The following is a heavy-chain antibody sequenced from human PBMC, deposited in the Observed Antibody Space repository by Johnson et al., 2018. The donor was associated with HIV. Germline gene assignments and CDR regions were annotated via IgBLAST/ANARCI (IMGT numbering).Heavy chain of an antibody. D-gene: IGHD3-22*01. CDR1: GITVSSNY. CDR2: IYSGGST. J-gene: IGHJ3*02. CDR3: ARDYDSSGGLAFDI. Sequence: VQLVESGGGLVQPGGSLRLSCAASGITVSSNYMSWVRQAPGKGLEWVSVIYSGGSTYYADSVKGRFTISRDNSKNTLYLQMNSLRAEDTAVYYCARDYDSSGGLAFDIWGQGTMVTVSS. V-gene: IGHV3-66*01.